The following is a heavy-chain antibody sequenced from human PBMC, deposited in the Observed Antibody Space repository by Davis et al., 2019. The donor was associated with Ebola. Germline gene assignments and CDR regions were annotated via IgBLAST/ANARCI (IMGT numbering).Heavy chain of an antibody. D-gene: IGHD4-17*01. CDR3: ARAPTTVTSNWFDP. Sequence: MPSETLSLTCTVSGDSVSNRNYYWGWIRQPPGKGLEWIGSIYYSGSTYYNPSLKSRVTISVDTSKNQFSLKLSSVTAADTAVYYCARAPTTVTSNWFDPWGQGTLVTVSS. CDR1: GDSVSNRNYY. J-gene: IGHJ5*02. V-gene: IGHV4-39*07. CDR2: IYYSGST.